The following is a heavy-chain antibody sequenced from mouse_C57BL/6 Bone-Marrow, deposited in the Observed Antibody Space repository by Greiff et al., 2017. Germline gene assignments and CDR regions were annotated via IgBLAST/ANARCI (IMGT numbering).Heavy chain of an antibody. Sequence: QVQLQQPGAELVKPGASVKMSCKASGYTFTSYWITWVKQRHGQGLEWIGDIYPGSGSTTYTEKFKSKATLTVDTSSSTAYMQLSRLTSDDSAVNYWASWRRSMDDWGQGTSVTVSS. CDR1: GYTFTSYW. CDR3: ASWRRSMDD. V-gene: IGHV1-55*01. CDR2: IYPGSGST. J-gene: IGHJ4*01.